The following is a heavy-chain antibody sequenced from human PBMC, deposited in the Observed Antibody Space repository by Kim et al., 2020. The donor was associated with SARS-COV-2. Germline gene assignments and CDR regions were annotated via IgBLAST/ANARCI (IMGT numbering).Heavy chain of an antibody. V-gene: IGHV4-39*01. CDR1: GGSISSSSYY. D-gene: IGHD6-13*01. CDR2: IYYSGST. CDR3: AGGYTIAAAGGNAFDI. Sequence: SETLSLTCTVSGGSISSSSYYWGWIRQPKGKGLEWIGSIYYSGSTYYNPSIKSRVTISVDTSKNQFSLKLSSVTAADTAVYYCAGGYTIAAAGGNAFDIWGQGTIVTVSS. J-gene: IGHJ3*02.